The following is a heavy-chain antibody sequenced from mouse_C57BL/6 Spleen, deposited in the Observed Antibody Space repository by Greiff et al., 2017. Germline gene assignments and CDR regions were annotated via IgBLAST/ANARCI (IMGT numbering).Heavy chain of an antibody. D-gene: IGHD2-3*01. CDR2: IDPENGDT. CDR1: GFNIKDDY. V-gene: IGHV14-4*01. J-gene: IGHJ2*01. CDR3: TPYDGYFDY. Sequence: SGAELVRPGASVKLSCTASGFNIKDDYMHWVKQRPEQGLEWIGWIDPENGDTEYASKFQGKATITADTSSNTAYLQLSSLTSEDTAVYYCTPYDGYFDYWGQGTTLTVSS.